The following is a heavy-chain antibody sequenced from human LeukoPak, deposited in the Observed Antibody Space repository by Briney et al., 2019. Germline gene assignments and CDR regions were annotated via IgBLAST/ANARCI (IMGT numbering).Heavy chain of an antibody. J-gene: IGHJ6*03. CDR1: GFTFSSYA. D-gene: IGHD6-13*01. Sequence: GGSLRLSCAASGFTFSSYAMSWVRQAPGKGLEWVTAISGSGGSTYYADSVKGRFTISRDNSKNTLYLQMNSLRAEDTAVYYCARSGQQLGAPNYYYYYMDVWGKGTTVTVSS. V-gene: IGHV3-23*01. CDR2: ISGSGGST. CDR3: ARSGQQLGAPNYYYYYMDV.